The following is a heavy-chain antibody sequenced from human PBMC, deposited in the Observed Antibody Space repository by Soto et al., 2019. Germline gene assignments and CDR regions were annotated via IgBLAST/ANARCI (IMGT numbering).Heavy chain of an antibody. J-gene: IGHJ4*02. CDR1: GYTFTSYA. CDR2: INAGNGNT. CDR3: GRVGTVTPAPIDY. Sequence: QVQLVQSGAEVKKPGASVKVSCKASGYTFTSYAMHWVRQAPGQRLEWMGWINAGNGNTKYSQMFQGRVTITRDTSASTAYMELSSLRSEDTAVYYCGRVGTVTPAPIDYWGQGTLVTVSS. V-gene: IGHV1-3*01. D-gene: IGHD4-17*01.